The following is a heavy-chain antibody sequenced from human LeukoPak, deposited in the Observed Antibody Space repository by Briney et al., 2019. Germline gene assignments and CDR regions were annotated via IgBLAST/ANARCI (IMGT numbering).Heavy chain of an antibody. D-gene: IGHD6-13*01. J-gene: IGHJ5*02. V-gene: IGHV4-39*01. CDR2: IYYSGNT. CDR1: GVSISSSNSY. CDR3: ARHSHRIAAAVFNWFDP. Sequence: SETLSLTCTVSGVSISSSNSYWGWIRQPPGKGLEWIGSIYYSGNTYYNASLKSQVSISIDTSKNQFSLKLSSVTAADTAVYYCARHSHRIAAAVFNWFDPWGQGTLVTVSS.